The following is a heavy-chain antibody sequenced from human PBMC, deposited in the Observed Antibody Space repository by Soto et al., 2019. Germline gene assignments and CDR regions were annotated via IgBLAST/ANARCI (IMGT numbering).Heavy chain of an antibody. Sequence: EVQLVESGGGLVQPGGSLRLSCAASGFTFSSNWMHWVRQVPGKGLVWVSHISIDGSTTVYADAVKGRFTISRDNTKNTLYLQMNRLRAEDTAVYYCAQALGYRSGCWGQGTLVTVSS. CDR1: GFTFSSNW. V-gene: IGHV3-74*01. CDR2: ISIDGSTT. D-gene: IGHD6-19*01. CDR3: AQALGYRSGC. J-gene: IGHJ4*02.